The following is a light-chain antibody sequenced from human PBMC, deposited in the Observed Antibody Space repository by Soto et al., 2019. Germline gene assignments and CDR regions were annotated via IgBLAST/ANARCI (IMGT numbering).Light chain of an antibody. Sequence: DIVMTQSPDSLAVSLGERATINCKSSQSVLYSSNNKNYFAWYQQRPGQPPKLLIYWASTRESGVPDRFSGRGSGTDFTLTITSLQAEDVAVYYCKQYESTPPTSGQGTKLEIK. CDR2: WAS. J-gene: IGKJ2*01. V-gene: IGKV4-1*01. CDR3: KQYESTPPT. CDR1: QSVLYSSNNKNY.